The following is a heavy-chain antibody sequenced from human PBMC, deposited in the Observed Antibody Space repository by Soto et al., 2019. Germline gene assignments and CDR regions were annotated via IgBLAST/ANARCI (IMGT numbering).Heavy chain of an antibody. CDR1: GGSFSGYY. CDR3: ARYCGGDCSGAEYFQH. Sequence: QVQLQQWGAGLLKPSETLSLTCAVYGGSFSGYYWSWIRQPPGKGLEWIGESNHSGSTNYNPSLKSRATISVDTSKNQFSLKLSSVTAADTAVYYCARYCGGDCSGAEYFQHWGQGTLVTVSS. J-gene: IGHJ1*01. CDR2: SNHSGST. D-gene: IGHD2-21*01. V-gene: IGHV4-34*01.